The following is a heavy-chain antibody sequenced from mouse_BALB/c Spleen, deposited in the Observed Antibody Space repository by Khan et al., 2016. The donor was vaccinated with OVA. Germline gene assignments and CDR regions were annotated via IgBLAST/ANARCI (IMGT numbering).Heavy chain of an antibody. Sequence: QVQLQQSGAELARPGASVRMSCKASGYTFTSNTMHWVKQRPGQGLEWIGYINPRSGYPNYNQNFKEKATLTADKSSSTAYMQLSSLTSEDSAVYYCARRTTGYTMDYWGQGTSVTVSS. D-gene: IGHD2-14*01. V-gene: IGHV1-4*01. CDR2: INPRSGYP. CDR3: ARRTTGYTMDY. J-gene: IGHJ4*01. CDR1: GYTFTSNT.